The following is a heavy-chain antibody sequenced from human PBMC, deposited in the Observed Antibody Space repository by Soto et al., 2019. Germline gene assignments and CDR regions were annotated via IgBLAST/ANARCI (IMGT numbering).Heavy chain of an antibody. V-gene: IGHV3-11*06. CDR3: AKVGRTTNYLDY. J-gene: IGHJ4*02. CDR2: ISSSSSYT. CDR1: GFTFSDYY. D-gene: IGHD1-26*01. Sequence: GSLRLSCAASGFTFSDYYMSWIRQAPGKGLEWVSYISSSSSYTNYADSVKGRFTISRDNAKNSLYLQMNSLRAEDTAVYYCAKVGRTTNYLDYWGQGTLVTVSS.